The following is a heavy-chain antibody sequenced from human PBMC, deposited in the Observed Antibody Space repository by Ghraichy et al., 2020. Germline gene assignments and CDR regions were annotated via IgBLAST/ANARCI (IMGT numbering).Heavy chain of an antibody. CDR3: ATAPLAPPYFDD. V-gene: IGHV3-23*01. Sequence: GGSLRLSCAASGFTFSSYAMSWVRQAPGKGLEWVSGISGSGGNTDYADSVKGRFTISRDNSKNSLYLQMNSLRAEDTAVYYCATAPLAPPYFDDWGQGTLVTVSS. D-gene: IGHD5-12*01. J-gene: IGHJ4*02. CDR1: GFTFSSYA. CDR2: ISGSGGNT.